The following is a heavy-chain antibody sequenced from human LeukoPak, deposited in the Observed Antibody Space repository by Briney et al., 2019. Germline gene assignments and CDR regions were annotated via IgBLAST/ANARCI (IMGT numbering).Heavy chain of an antibody. V-gene: IGHV4-4*07. D-gene: IGHD2-2*01. Sequence: PSETLSLTCTVSGGSISSYSWSWTRQPAGKGLEWIGRIYSTNYNPSLKSRVTISVDTTKNQFSLKLSSVTAADTAVYYCVTSLVNIGTYFQNWGQGTLVAVSS. CDR2: IYST. CDR3: VTSLVNIGTYFQN. CDR1: GGSISSYS. J-gene: IGHJ1*01.